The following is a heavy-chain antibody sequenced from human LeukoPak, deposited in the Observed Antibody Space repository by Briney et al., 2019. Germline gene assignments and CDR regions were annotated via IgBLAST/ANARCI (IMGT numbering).Heavy chain of an antibody. V-gene: IGHV1-2*02. CDR2: INPNSGGT. J-gene: IGHJ6*03. CDR1: GYTFTGYY. CDR3: ARVPAYDRIYYYYYMDV. Sequence: GASVKVSCKASGYTFTGYYMHWVRQAPGQGLEWMGWINPNSGGTNYAQKFQGRVTMTRDTSISTAYMELSRLRSDDTAVYYCARVPAYDRIYYYYYMDVWGKGTTVTISS. D-gene: IGHD5-12*01.